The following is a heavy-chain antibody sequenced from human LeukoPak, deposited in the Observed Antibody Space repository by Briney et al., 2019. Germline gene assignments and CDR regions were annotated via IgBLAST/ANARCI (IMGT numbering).Heavy chain of an antibody. J-gene: IGHJ4*02. Sequence: SETLSLTCTVSGGSISSSSYYWGWIRQPPGKGLEWIGEINHSGSTNYNPSLKSRVTISVDTSKNQFSLKLSSVTAADTAVYYCARAPLSYDSSGNTQSRYFDYWGQGTLVTVSS. D-gene: IGHD3-22*01. CDR3: ARAPLSYDSSGNTQSRYFDY. CDR2: INHSGST. V-gene: IGHV4-39*07. CDR1: GGSISSSSYY.